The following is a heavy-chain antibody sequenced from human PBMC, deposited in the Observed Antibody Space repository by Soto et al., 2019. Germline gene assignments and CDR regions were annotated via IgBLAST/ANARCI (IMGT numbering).Heavy chain of an antibody. CDR3: ARSVGARTSRQADY. D-gene: IGHD3-3*01. V-gene: IGHV4-30-2*01. Sequence: QLQLQESGSGLVKPSQTLSLTCAVSGGSISSGGYSWSWIRQPPGKGLEWIGYIYHSGSTYYNPSLKSRVTRSVDRSKNQFSLKLSSVTAADTAVYYCARSVGARTSRQADYWGQGTLVTVSS. CDR2: IYHSGST. CDR1: GGSISSGGYS. J-gene: IGHJ4*02.